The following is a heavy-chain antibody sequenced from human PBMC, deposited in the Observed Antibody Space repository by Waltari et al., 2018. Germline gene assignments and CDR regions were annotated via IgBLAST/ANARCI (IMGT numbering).Heavy chain of an antibody. CDR2: ISGSGGST. V-gene: IGHV3-23*01. CDR3: AKSPGEWLSTRYFDY. Sequence: EVQLLESGGGLVQPGGSLRLACAASGFTFSSYAMSWVRRAPGTGLGWVSAISGSGGSTYYADSVKGRFTISRDNSKNTLYLQMNSLRAEDTAVYYCAKSPGEWLSTRYFDYWGQGTLVTVSS. CDR1: GFTFSSYA. J-gene: IGHJ4*02. D-gene: IGHD3-3*01.